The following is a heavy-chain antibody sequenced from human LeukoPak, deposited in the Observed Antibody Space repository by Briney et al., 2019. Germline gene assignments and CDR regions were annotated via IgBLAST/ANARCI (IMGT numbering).Heavy chain of an antibody. CDR3: ARQTGSGLFILP. V-gene: IGHV4-39*01. D-gene: IGHD3/OR15-3a*01. CDR2: IYYSGDT. J-gene: IGHJ4*02. Sequence: SETLSLTCTVSGVSISSSNSYWGWIRQPPGKGLEWIGSIYYSGDTYYNASLKSQVSISIDTSKNRFSLKLTSVTAADTAVYYCARQTGSGLFILPGGQGTLVTVSS. CDR1: GVSISSSNSY.